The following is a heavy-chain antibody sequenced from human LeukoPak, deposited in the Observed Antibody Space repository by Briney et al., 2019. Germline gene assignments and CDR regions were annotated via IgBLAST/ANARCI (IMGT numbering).Heavy chain of an antibody. Sequence: PSETLSLTCIVSGYSISSGYYWGWIRQAPGKGLEWIGNIYHSGSTYYNPSLKSRVTISVDTSKNQFSLKLSSVTAADTAVYYCARRRVRGPLGDYWGQGTLVTVSS. CDR2: IYHSGST. D-gene: IGHD3-10*01. V-gene: IGHV4-38-2*02. CDR3: ARRRVRGPLGDY. CDR1: GYSISSGYY. J-gene: IGHJ4*02.